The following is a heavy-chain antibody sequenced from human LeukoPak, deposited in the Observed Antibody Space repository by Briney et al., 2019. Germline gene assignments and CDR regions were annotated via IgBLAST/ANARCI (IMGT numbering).Heavy chain of an antibody. CDR2: ISGSGGST. CDR3: AKFDGVQLWLPYYYYYMDV. CDR1: GFTFSSYA. D-gene: IGHD5-18*01. V-gene: IGHV3-23*01. Sequence: GGSLRLSCAASGFTFSSYAMSWVRQAPGKGLEWVSAISGSGGSTFYADSVKGRFTISRDNSKNTLYLQVNSLRAEDTAVYYCAKFDGVQLWLPYYYYYMDVWGKGTTVTVSS. J-gene: IGHJ6*03.